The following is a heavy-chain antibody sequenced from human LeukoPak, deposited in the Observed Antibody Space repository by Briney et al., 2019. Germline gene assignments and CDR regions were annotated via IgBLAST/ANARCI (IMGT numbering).Heavy chain of an antibody. D-gene: IGHD3-22*01. V-gene: IGHV4-4*07. CDR2: IYTSGTT. CDR3: ARGPYYDSTKTSAFDI. CDR1: GGSISSYY. J-gene: IGHJ3*02. Sequence: SETLSLTCTVSGGSISSYYWSWIRQPAGKGLECIGRIYTSGTTNYNPSLKSRVTMSVDTSKNHFSLKLSSVTAADTAVYYCARGPYYDSTKTSAFDIWGQGTMVTVSS.